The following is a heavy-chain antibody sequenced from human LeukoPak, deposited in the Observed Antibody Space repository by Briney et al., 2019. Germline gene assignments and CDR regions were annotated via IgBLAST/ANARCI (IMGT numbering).Heavy chain of an antibody. V-gene: IGHV1-69*13. CDR2: IIPIFGTA. CDR3: ARASSPSYSSSWTRNWFDR. J-gene: IGHJ5*02. D-gene: IGHD6-13*01. CDR1: GGTLSSYA. Sequence: SVTVSCQASGGTLSSYAISWVRQAPGQGLEWMGGIIPIFGTANYAQKLQGRVTITADESTSTAYMELSSLRSEDTAVYYCARASSPSYSSSWTRNWFDRWGQGTLVTVSS.